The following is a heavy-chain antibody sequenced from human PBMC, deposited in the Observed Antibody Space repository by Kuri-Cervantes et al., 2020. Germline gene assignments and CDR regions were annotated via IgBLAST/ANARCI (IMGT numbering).Heavy chain of an antibody. V-gene: IGHV1-69*05. CDR1: GGTLSSYV. Sequence: SVKVSCKASGGTLSSYVISWVRQAPGQGLEWMGGIIPIFGTANFAQKFQGRVTITTDESTSTAYMELSSLRSEDTAVYYCARSVWGYYYYYMDVWGKGTTVTVSS. CDR3: ARSVWGYYYYYMDV. D-gene: IGHD5/OR15-5a*01. CDR2: IIPIFGTA. J-gene: IGHJ6*03.